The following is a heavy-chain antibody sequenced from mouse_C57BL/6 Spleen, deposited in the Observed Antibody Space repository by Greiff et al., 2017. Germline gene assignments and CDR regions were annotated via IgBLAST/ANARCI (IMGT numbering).Heavy chain of an antibody. V-gene: IGHV3-6*01. J-gene: IGHJ2*01. CDR1: GYSITSGYY. Sequence: EVKLQESGPGLVKPSQSLSLTCSVTGYSITSGYYWNWIRQFPGNKLEWMGYISYDGSNNYNPSLKNRISITRDTSKNQFFLKLNSVTTEDTATYYCARELSYYFDYWGQGTTLTVSS. CDR3: ARELSYYFDY. CDR2: ISYDGSN.